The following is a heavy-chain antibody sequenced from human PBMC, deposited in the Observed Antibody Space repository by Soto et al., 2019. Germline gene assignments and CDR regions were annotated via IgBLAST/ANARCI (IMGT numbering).Heavy chain of an antibody. V-gene: IGHV3-30*18. D-gene: IGHD6-19*01. CDR3: AKDRGSSGWSRVWFDP. J-gene: IGHJ5*02. CDR2: ISYDGSNK. CDR1: GFTFSSYG. Sequence: GGSLRLSCAASGFTFSSYGMHWVRQAPGKGLEWVAVISYDGSNKYYADSVKGRFTISRDNSKNTLYLQMNSLRAEDTAVYYCAKDRGSSGWSRVWFDPWGQGTLVTVYS.